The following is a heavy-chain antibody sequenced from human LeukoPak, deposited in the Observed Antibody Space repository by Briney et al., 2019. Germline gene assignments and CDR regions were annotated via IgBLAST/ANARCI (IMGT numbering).Heavy chain of an antibody. Sequence: SETLSLTCSVSGDSISIYYWNWIRQSPGKGLEWIGYFFYTGSTNYNPSLKSRVHMSVDTSKNQVSLTLRSVTAADTAVYYCARRPYYYHGLDVWGPGTTVIVSS. J-gene: IGHJ6*02. V-gene: IGHV4-59*08. CDR1: GDSISIYY. CDR3: ARRPYYYHGLDV. CDR2: FFYTGST.